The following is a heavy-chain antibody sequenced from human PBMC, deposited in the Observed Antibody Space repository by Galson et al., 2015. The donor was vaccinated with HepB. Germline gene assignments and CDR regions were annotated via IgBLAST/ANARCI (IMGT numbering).Heavy chain of an antibody. CDR1: GFTFSSYG. J-gene: IGHJ4*02. CDR3: AKDVWGLGSDFWSGVYCDY. D-gene: IGHD3-3*01. V-gene: IGHV3-30*18. CDR2: ISYDGSNK. Sequence: SLRLSCAASGFTFSSYGMHWVRQAPGKGLEWVAVISYDGSNKYYADSVKGRFTISRDNSKNTLYLQMNSLRAEDTAVYYCAKDVWGLGSDFWSGVYCDYWGQGTLVTVSS.